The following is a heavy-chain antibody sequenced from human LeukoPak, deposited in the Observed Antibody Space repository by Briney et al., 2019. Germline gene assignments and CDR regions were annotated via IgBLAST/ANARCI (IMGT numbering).Heavy chain of an antibody. D-gene: IGHD5-12*01. CDR2: INWNGGST. J-gene: IGHJ4*02. CDR3: ARADSGYDYSAEYYFDY. CDR1: GFTFDDYG. Sequence: PGGSLTLSCAASGFTFDDYGMSWVRQAPGKGLEWVSGINWNGGSTGYADSVKGRFTISRDNAKNSLYLQMNSLRAEDTALYYCARADSGYDYSAEYYFDYWGQGTLVTVSS. V-gene: IGHV3-20*04.